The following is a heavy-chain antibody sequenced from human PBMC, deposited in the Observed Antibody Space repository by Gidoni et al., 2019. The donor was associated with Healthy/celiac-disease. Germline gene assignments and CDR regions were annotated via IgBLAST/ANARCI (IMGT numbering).Heavy chain of an antibody. CDR1: VGSISSGDYY. Sequence: QVQLQESGPGLVMPSQTLSLTCTVSVGSISSGDYYWSWIRQPPGKGLEWIGYIYYSGSTYYNPSLKSRVTISVDTSKNQFSLKLSSVTAADTAVYYCARDRDSSLGLRYFDYWGQGTLVNVSS. D-gene: IGHD6-13*01. V-gene: IGHV4-30-4*01. CDR3: ARDRDSSLGLRYFDY. CDR2: IYYSGST. J-gene: IGHJ4*02.